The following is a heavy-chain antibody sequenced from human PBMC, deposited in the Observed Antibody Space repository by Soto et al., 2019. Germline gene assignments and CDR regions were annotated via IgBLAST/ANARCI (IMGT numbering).Heavy chain of an antibody. CDR3: ARGRYGDY. CDR1: GYTFTSYG. Sequence: QVHLVQSGAEVKKPGASVKVSCNGSGYTFTSYGITWVRQAPGQGLECMGWISAHNGNTDYAQKLQGRVTVTRDTSTSTADMELRSLRSDETAVYYCARGRYGDYWGQGALVTVSS. J-gene: IGHJ4*02. D-gene: IGHD1-1*01. V-gene: IGHV1-18*01. CDR2: ISAHNGNT.